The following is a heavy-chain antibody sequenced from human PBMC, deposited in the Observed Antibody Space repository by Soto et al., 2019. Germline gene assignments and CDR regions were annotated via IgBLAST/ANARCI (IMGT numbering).Heavy chain of an antibody. V-gene: IGHV1-18*01. J-gene: IGHJ6*03. D-gene: IGHD2-15*01. CDR3: ASGYCSGGSCLGYLDV. CDR2: ISAYNGNT. Sequence: RLDWMGWISAYNGNTNYAQKLQGRVTMTTDTSTSTAYMELRSLRSDDTAVYYCASGYCSGGSCLGYLDVWGRGTLATVSS.